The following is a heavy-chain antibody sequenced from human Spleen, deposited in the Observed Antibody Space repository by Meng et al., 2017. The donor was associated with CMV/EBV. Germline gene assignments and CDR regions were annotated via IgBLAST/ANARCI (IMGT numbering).Heavy chain of an antibody. J-gene: IGHJ6*02. CDR2: ISFDGSNK. V-gene: IGHV3-30*04. Sequence: GESLKISCAASKFTFSTYAMHWVRQAPGKGLEWVSFISFDGSNKYYADSVMGRFTISRDNSKNTLYLQMNRLRAEDTAVYYCAKVIEGPTLLSYFYYGMGVWGQGTTVTVSS. CDR1: KFTFSTYA. CDR3: AKVIEGPTLLSYFYYGMGV. D-gene: IGHD1-26*01.